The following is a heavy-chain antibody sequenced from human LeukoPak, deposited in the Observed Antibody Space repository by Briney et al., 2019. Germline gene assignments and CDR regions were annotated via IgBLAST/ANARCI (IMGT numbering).Heavy chain of an antibody. J-gene: IGHJ5*02. Sequence: GASVKVSCKASGYTFTSYAMHWVRQAPGQRLEWMGWINAGNGNTKYSQKFQGRVTITRDTSASTAYMELSSLRSEDTAVYYCARDSTIVVVPAAIRHNWFDPWGQGTLVTVSS. CDR1: GYTFTSYA. D-gene: IGHD2-2*02. CDR2: INAGNGNT. CDR3: ARDSTIVVVPAAIRHNWFDP. V-gene: IGHV1-3*01.